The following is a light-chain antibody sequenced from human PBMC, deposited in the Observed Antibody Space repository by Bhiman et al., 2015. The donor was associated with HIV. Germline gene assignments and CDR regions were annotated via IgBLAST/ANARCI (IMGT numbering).Light chain of an antibody. V-gene: IGLV3-21*01. CDR2: YDS. CDR1: NIGRKN. CDR3: QSYDSSLSGGV. J-gene: IGLJ3*02. Sequence: SYVLTQPSSVSVAPGQTARITCGGDNIGRKNVHWYQQRSGQAPVLVISYDSDRPSGVPDRFSDSKSGTSASLAITGLQAEDEADYYCQSYDSSLSGGVFGGGTKLTVL.